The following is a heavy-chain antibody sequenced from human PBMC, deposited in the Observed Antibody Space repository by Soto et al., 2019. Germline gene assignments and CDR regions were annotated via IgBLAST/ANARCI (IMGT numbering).Heavy chain of an antibody. CDR1: GGSSSSYY. J-gene: IGHJ5*02. CDR3: ARSPQPDLSGWYGAFSSFVP. D-gene: IGHD6-19*01. V-gene: IGHV4-4*07. Sequence: SETLSLTCTVSGGSSSSYYWSWIRQPAGKGLEWIGRIYTSGSTNYNPSLKSRVTMSVDTSKNQFSLKLSSVTAADTAVYYCARSPQPDLSGWYGAFSSFVPCGKAPLLTVSS. CDR2: IYTSGST.